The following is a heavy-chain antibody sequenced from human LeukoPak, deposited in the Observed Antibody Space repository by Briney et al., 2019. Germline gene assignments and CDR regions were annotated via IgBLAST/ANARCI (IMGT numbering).Heavy chain of an antibody. V-gene: IGHV4-59*12. Sequence: PSETLSLTCTVSGGSISSYYWSWIRQPPGKGLEWIGYIYYSGSTNYNPSLKSRVTISVDTSKNQFSLKLSSVTAADTAVYYCARGWELTLDAFDIWGQGTMVTVSS. D-gene: IGHD1-26*01. CDR1: GGSISSYY. J-gene: IGHJ3*02. CDR2: IYYSGST. CDR3: ARGWELTLDAFDI.